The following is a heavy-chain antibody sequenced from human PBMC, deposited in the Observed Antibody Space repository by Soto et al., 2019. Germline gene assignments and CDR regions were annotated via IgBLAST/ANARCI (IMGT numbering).Heavy chain of an antibody. CDR3: ASSIAVAGTLGY. CDR1: GFTFSSYG. V-gene: IGHV3-33*01. J-gene: IGHJ4*02. D-gene: IGHD6-19*01. Sequence: PGGSLRLSCAASGFTFSSYGMHWLRQAPGKGLEWVAVIWYDGSNKYYADSVKGRFTISRDNSKNTLYLQMNSLRAEDTAVYYCASSIAVAGTLGYWGQGTLVTVSS. CDR2: IWYDGSNK.